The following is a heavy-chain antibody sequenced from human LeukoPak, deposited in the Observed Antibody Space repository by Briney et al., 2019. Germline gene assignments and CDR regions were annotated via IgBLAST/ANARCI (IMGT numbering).Heavy chain of an antibody. CDR2: ISHDGSNK. CDR1: GFTFSSYA. V-gene: IGHV3-30*04. J-gene: IGHJ4*02. Sequence: GGSLRLSCAASGFTFSSYAMHWVRQAPGKGLEWVAVISHDGSNKYYADSVKGRFTISRDNSKNTLYLQMNSLRAEDTGVYYCAKDIWVAVAPPGLFDYGGQGTLVTVSS. CDR3: AKDIWVAVAPPGLFDY. D-gene: IGHD6-19*01.